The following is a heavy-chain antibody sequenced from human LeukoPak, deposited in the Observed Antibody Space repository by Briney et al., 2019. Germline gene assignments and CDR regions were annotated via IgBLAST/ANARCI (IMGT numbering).Heavy chain of an antibody. CDR1: GSTFSNFG. D-gene: IGHD3-22*01. J-gene: IGHJ4*02. V-gene: IGHV3-30*02. CDR3: AKISEGSSSGNCDSRGYCFVNY. CDR2: VRYDGGDK. Sequence: GGSLRLSCAASGSTFSNFGMHWVRQAPGKGLEWVAFVRYDGGDKYYADSVKGRFTISRDNSKNTLYLQMSSLRVEDTAVYYCAKISEGSSSGNCDSRGYCFVNYWGQGTLVTVSS.